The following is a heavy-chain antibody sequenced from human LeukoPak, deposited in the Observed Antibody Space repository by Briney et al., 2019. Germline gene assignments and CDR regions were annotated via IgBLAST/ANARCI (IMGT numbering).Heavy chain of an antibody. CDR1: GYSFTSYW. J-gene: IGHJ3*02. CDR2: IYPGDSDT. CDR3: ARGDIVVVPAATVGNAFDI. V-gene: IGHV5-51*01. D-gene: IGHD2-2*01. Sequence: GESLQISCKGSGYSFTSYWIGWVRQMPGKGLEWMGIIYPGDSDTRYSPSFQGQVTFSADKSISTAYLQWSSLKASDTAMYYCARGDIVVVPAATVGNAFDIWGQGTMVTVSS.